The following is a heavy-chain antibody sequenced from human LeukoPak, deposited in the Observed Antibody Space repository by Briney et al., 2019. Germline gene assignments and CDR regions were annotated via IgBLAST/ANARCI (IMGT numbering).Heavy chain of an antibody. V-gene: IGHV5-51*01. D-gene: IGHD3-22*01. CDR2: IYPGDSDT. CDR3: ARQGVYYSDSSAFYY. CDR1: GYRFTNYW. Sequence: GESLKISCKGSGYRFTNYWIGWVRQKPGKGLELMGSIYPGDSDTRFGPSFQGQVTISADKSMTTAYLQWSSLKASDTAMYYCARQGVYYSDSSAFYYWGQGTLVSVSS. J-gene: IGHJ4*02.